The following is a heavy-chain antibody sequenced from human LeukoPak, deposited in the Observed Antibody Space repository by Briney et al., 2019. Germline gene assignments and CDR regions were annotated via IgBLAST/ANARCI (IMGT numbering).Heavy chain of an antibody. Sequence: GGSLRPSCAASGFTLSNYAIHWVRQAPGKGLEWVAVISYDGSNKYYADSVKGRFTISRDNSKNTLDLQMNSLRAEDTAVYYCARDHYYYDSSGYLAYWGQGTLVTVSS. CDR2: ISYDGSNK. D-gene: IGHD3-22*01. J-gene: IGHJ4*02. V-gene: IGHV3-30*04. CDR1: GFTLSNYA. CDR3: ARDHYYYDSSGYLAY.